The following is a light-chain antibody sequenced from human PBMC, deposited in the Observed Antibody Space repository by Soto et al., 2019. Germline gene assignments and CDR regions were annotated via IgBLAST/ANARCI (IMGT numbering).Light chain of an antibody. CDR1: SSNIGNNY. CDR2: DNH. CDR3: APWDDSLSATV. V-gene: IGLV1-51*01. J-gene: IGLJ2*01. Sequence: QSVLPQPPSVSAAPGQTVTISCSGSSSNIGNNYVSWYQQFLGTAPKVVIYDNHKRPSEIPDRFSGSQSVTSATLGITGLQTWEEADYYCAPWDDSLSATVFGGGTKLTVL.